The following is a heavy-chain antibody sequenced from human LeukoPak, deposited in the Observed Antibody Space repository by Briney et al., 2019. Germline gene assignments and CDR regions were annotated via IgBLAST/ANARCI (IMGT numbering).Heavy chain of an antibody. CDR3: ARAGIAAHPGAFDI. J-gene: IGHJ3*02. Sequence: SVKVSCKASGGTFSSYAISWVRQAPGQGLEWKGGIIPIFGTANYAQKFQGRVTITADESTSTAYMELSSLRSEDTAVYYCARAGIAAHPGAFDIWGQGTMVTVSS. CDR2: IIPIFGTA. CDR1: GGTFSSYA. D-gene: IGHD6-13*01. V-gene: IGHV1-69*13.